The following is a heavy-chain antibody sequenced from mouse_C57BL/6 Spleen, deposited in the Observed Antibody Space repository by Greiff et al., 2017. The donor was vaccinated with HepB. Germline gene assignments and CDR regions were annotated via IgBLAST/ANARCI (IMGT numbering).Heavy chain of an antibody. CDR3: TRRRYDFDY. D-gene: IGHD1-1*01. Sequence: LQESGAELVRPGASVTLSCKASGYTFTDYEMHWVKQTPVHGLEWIGAIDPETGGTAYNQKFKGKAILTADKSSSTAYMELRSLTSEDSAVYYCTRRRYDFDYWGQGTTLTVSS. J-gene: IGHJ2*01. V-gene: IGHV1-15*01. CDR1: GYTFTDYE. CDR2: IDPETGGT.